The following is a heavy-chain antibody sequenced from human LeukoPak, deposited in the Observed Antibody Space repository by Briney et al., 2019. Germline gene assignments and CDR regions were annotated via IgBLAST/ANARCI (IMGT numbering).Heavy chain of an antibody. CDR3: ARDPYSGSYHAYHFYYMDV. CDR2: ITSDSAYI. J-gene: IGHJ6*03. Sequence: GGSLRLSCAVSGFTFGSYNMNWVRQAPGKGLEWVSSITSDSAYIYYADSVKGRFTISRDNDRNSLYLQMNSLRAEDTAVYYCARDPYSGSYHAYHFYYMDVWGIGTTVTVSS. CDR1: GFTFGSYN. V-gene: IGHV3-21*01. D-gene: IGHD1-26*01.